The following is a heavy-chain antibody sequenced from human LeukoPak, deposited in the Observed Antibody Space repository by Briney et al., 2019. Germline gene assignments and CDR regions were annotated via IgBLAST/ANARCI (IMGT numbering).Heavy chain of an antibody. J-gene: IGHJ4*02. CDR2: ISGSGSGGST. Sequence: GGSLRLSCAASGFTFSSYAMSWVRQAPGKGLEWVSAISGSGSGGSTYYADSVKGRFTISRDNSKDTLYLQMNSLRAEDTAVYYCAKLLAVTNSYYFNYWGQGTLVTVSS. D-gene: IGHD6-19*01. V-gene: IGHV3-23*01. CDR1: GFTFSSYA. CDR3: AKLLAVTNSYYFNY.